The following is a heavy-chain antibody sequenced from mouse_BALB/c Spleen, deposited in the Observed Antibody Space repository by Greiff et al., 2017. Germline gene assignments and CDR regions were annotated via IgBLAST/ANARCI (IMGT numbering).Heavy chain of an antibody. D-gene: IGHD2-14*01. CDR3: AREEVRLYAMDY. CDR1: GYTFTSYW. V-gene: IGHV1S81*02. Sequence: VQLQQPGAELVKPGASVKLSCKASGYTFTSYWMHWVKHRPGQGLEWIGEINPSNGRTNYNEKFKSKATLTVDKSSSTAYMQLSSLTSEDSAVYYCAREEVRLYAMDYWGQGTSVTVSS. J-gene: IGHJ4*01. CDR2: INPSNGRT.